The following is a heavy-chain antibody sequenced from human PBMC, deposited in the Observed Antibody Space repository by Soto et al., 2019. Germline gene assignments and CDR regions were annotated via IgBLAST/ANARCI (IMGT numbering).Heavy chain of an antibody. CDR2: LYPGDSTFRYSPGNPNI. V-gene: IGHV5-51*01. J-gene: IGHJ6*02. CDR3: ARRAVAATLGYGLDV. D-gene: IGHD2-15*01. CDR1: GYNFTNYW. Sequence: GESLKISCKGSGYNFTNYWIGWVRQMPGKGLEWMGILYPGDSTFRYSPGNPNIRYSPSFQGQVPISADKSISTAYLHWSSLKASDTAMYYCARRAVAATLGYGLDVWGQGTTVTVSS.